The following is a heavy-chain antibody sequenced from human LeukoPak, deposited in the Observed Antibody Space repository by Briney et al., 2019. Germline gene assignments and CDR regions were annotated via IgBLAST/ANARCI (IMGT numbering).Heavy chain of an antibody. CDR1: GFTFSDYY. Sequence: PGGSLRLSCAACGFTFSDYYMSWIRQAPGKGLEWVSYISSSSSYTNYADSVKGRFTISRDNAKNSLYLQMNSLRAEDTAVYYCARWRVAGMDYFDYWGQGTLVTVSS. CDR2: ISSSSSYT. V-gene: IGHV3-11*06. D-gene: IGHD6-19*01. CDR3: ARWRVAGMDYFDY. J-gene: IGHJ4*02.